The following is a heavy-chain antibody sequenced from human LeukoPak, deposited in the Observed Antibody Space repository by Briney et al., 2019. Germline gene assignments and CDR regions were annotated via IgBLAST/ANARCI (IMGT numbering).Heavy chain of an antibody. D-gene: IGHD3-10*01. CDR2: IYTSGST. J-gene: IGHJ5*02. CDR1: GGSISSGSYY. Sequence: SQTLSLTCTVSGGSISSGSYYWSWIRQPAGKGLEWNGRIYTSGSTNYNPSLKSRVTISVDTSKNRFSLKLSSVTAAGTAVYYCARSLGFGELLYWFDPWGQRTLVTVSS. V-gene: IGHV4-61*02. CDR3: ARSLGFGELLYWFDP.